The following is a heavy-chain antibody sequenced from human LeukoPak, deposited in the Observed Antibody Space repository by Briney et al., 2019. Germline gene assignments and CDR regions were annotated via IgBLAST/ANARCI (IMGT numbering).Heavy chain of an antibody. CDR2: MNPNSGNT. D-gene: IGHD7-27*01. Sequence: ASVKVSCKASGYTFTSYDINWVRQAPGQGLEWMGWMNPNSGNTGYAQKFQGRVTMTRNTSISTAYMELSSLRSEDTAVYYCARFNTNGEPEDAFVIWGQGTVVSVSS. CDR1: GYTFTSYD. CDR3: ARFNTNGEPEDAFVI. V-gene: IGHV1-8*01. J-gene: IGHJ3*02.